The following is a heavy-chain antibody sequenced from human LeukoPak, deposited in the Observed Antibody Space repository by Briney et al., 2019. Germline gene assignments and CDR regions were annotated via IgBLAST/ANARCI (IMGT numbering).Heavy chain of an antibody. CDR3: ARGPNLVEVILGANWFDP. Sequence: GASVKVSCKASGYTFTGYYMHWVRQAPGQGLEWMGWFNPNSGGTNYAQKFRGRVTMTRDTSISTAYMELSRLISDDTAVYYCARGPNLVEVILGANWFDPWGQGTLVTVSS. V-gene: IGHV1-2*02. J-gene: IGHJ5*02. D-gene: IGHD3-16*02. CDR1: GYTFTGYY. CDR2: FNPNSGGT.